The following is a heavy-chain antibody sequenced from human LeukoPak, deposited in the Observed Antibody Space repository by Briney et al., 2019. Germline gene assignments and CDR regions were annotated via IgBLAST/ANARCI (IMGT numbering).Heavy chain of an antibody. Sequence: SETLSLTCTVSGNSISSGDNYWSWIRQPAGKGLEWFGRIFTSGSTNYNLSPKTRVTISVDTYKNQFSQKLSSVTAADTAVYYCASNILCSGYMNYYYYYMDVWGKGTTVTISS. CDR3: ASNILCSGYMNYYYYYMDV. D-gene: IGHD3-22*01. CDR1: GNSISSGDNY. V-gene: IGHV4-61*02. CDR2: IFTSGST. J-gene: IGHJ6*03.